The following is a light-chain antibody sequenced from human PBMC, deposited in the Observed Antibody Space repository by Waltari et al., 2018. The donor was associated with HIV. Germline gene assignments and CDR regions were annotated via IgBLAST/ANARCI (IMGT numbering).Light chain of an antibody. CDR2: WAS. CDR3: QQYYSTPRT. J-gene: IGKJ1*01. V-gene: IGKV4-1*01. CDR1: QRVLYSSNNKNY. Sequence: DIVMTQSSASLAVSLGERATVKCTSSQRVLYSSNNKNYLAWYQQKPGQPPKLLIYWASTRESGVPDRFSGSGSGTDFTLTISSLQAEDVAVYYCQQYYSTPRTFGQGTKVEIK.